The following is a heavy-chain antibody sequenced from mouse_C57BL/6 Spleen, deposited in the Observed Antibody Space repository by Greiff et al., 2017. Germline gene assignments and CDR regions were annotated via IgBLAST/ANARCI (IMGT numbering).Heavy chain of an antibody. J-gene: IGHJ2*01. CDR2: IDPSDSET. V-gene: IGHV1-52*01. CDR3: ARLLLRREYFDY. Sequence: VQLQQPGAELVRPGSSVKLSCKASGYTFTSYWMHWVKQRPIQGLEWIGNIDPSDSETHYNQKFKDKATLTVDKSSSTAYMQLSSLTSEDSAVYYCARLLLRREYFDYWGQGTTLTVSS. CDR1: GYTFTSYW. D-gene: IGHD1-1*01.